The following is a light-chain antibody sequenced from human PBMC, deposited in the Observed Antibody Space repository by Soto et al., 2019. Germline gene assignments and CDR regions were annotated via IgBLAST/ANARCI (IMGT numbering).Light chain of an antibody. CDR1: QSVSSSY. CDR2: GAS. Sequence: EIVLTQSPGTLSLSPGERATRSCRASQSVSSSYLAWYQQKPGQAPRLLIYGASSRATGIPDRFSGSGSGTDFTLTISRLEPEDFAVYYCQQYGSSPEPFGQGTKVDIK. V-gene: IGKV3-20*01. J-gene: IGKJ1*01. CDR3: QQYGSSPEP.